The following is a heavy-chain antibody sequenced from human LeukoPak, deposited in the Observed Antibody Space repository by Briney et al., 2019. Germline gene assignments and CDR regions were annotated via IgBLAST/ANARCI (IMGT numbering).Heavy chain of an antibody. J-gene: IGHJ4*02. CDR2: VNPSDNSR. Sequence: ASVKVSCKASGYTLSSSYMHWERQAPGQGVEWMGVVNPSDNSRTYAQKCQGRVAMTRDRSTSTVYIELSSLRSDDTAVYYCARGDIDHWGQGTLVTVSS. CDR3: ARGDIDH. CDR1: GYTLSSSY. V-gene: IGHV1-46*01.